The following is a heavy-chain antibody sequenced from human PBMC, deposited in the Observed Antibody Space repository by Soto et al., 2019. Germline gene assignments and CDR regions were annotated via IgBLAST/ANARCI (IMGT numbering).Heavy chain of an antibody. CDR2: ISSSSTSK. V-gene: IGHV3-21*01. CDR1: GFTFSRYG. J-gene: IGHJ4*02. D-gene: IGHD3-16*01. CDR3: VRAALMLAVNPPDY. Sequence: EVQLVESGGGLVKPGESLRLSCEASGFTFSRYGMTWVRQAPGQGLEWVSSISSSSTSKYYAESLKGRFTISRDNARNSVFLQMNSLRAEDTAMYYWVRAALMLAVNPPDYWGQGTLVTVSS.